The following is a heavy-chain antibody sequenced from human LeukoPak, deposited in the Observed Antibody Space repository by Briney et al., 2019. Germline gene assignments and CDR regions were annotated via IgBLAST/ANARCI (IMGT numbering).Heavy chain of an antibody. V-gene: IGHV3-7*01. D-gene: IGHD3/OR15-3a*01. Sequence: GGSLLLSCAASGFTFSRFWMSWVRQAPGKGLEWVASINQDESRKHYSDSVRGRFTISRDNTRNSLFLHMDSLSVDDTAIYYCAKLIRDVTIYDFWGRGALVTVSS. CDR3: AKLIRDVTIYDF. J-gene: IGHJ2*01. CDR1: GFTFSRFW. CDR2: INQDESRK.